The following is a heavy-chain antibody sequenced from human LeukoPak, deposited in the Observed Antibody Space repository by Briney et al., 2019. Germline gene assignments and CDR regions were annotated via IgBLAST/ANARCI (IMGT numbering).Heavy chain of an antibody. Sequence: PGGSLRLSCVVSGITVSGTYMNWVRQAPGKGLEWVSVIYSGGTTFYADSVKGRFTISRDDSKNLLFLQMNNLRAEDTAVYYCARDYSGYGVFDWGQGTLVTVSS. CDR1: GITVSGTY. J-gene: IGHJ4*02. CDR3: ARDYSGYGVFD. V-gene: IGHV3-53*01. CDR2: IYSGGTT. D-gene: IGHD5/OR15-5a*01.